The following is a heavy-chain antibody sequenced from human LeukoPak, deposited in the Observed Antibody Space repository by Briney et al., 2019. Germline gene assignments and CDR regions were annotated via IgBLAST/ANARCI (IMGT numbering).Heavy chain of an antibody. CDR3: ARGQFDWSNWFDP. Sequence: SETLSLTCTVSGGSLRSYYWSWIRQPPGKGLEWIGYIYYSGSTNYNPSLQSRVTISVDTSKNQFSLKLSSVTAADPAVYYCARGQFDWSNWFDPWGQGTLVTVSS. CDR2: IYYSGST. V-gene: IGHV4-59*01. J-gene: IGHJ5*02. D-gene: IGHD3-9*01. CDR1: GGSLRSYY.